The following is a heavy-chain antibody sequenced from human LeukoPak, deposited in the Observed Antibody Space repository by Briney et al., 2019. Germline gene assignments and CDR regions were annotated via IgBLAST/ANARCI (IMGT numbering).Heavy chain of an antibody. V-gene: IGHV3-48*01. D-gene: IGHD2-2*01. Sequence: GGSLRLSCVASGFTFSSYSMNWVRQAPGRGLEWVSYIRSSGNTLYYADSVQGRFTISRDNARNSLYLQMNSLRAEDTAVYYCARDTNALDYWGQGTLVTVSS. CDR1: GFTFSSYS. CDR3: ARDTNALDY. CDR2: IRSSGNTL. J-gene: IGHJ4*02.